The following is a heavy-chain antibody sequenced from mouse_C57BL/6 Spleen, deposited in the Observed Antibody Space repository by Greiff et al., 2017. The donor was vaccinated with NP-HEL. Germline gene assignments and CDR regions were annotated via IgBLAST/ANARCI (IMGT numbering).Heavy chain of an antibody. V-gene: IGHV1-82*01. CDR3: ARADGYYYYAMDY. CDR1: GYAFSSSW. Sequence: QVQLQQSGPELVKPGASVKISCKASGYAFSSSWMNWVKQRPGKGLEWIGRIYPGDGDTNYNGKFKGKATLTADKSSSTAYMQLSSLSSEDSAVYFCARADGYYYYAMDYWGQGTSVTVSS. J-gene: IGHJ4*01. CDR2: IYPGDGDT. D-gene: IGHD2-3*01.